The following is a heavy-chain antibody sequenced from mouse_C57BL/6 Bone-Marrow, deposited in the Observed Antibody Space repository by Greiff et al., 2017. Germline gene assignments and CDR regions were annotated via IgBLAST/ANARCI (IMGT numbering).Heavy chain of an antibody. Sequence: EVKLVESGGGLVQPGGSLKLSCAASGFTFSDYYMYWVRQTPEKRLEWVAYISNGGGSTYYPDTVKGRFTISRDNAKNTLYLQMSRLKSEDTAMYYCARQNYDGYYVDYWGQGTTLTVSS. V-gene: IGHV5-12*01. D-gene: IGHD2-3*01. J-gene: IGHJ2*01. CDR1: GFTFSDYY. CDR2: ISNGGGST. CDR3: ARQNYDGYYVDY.